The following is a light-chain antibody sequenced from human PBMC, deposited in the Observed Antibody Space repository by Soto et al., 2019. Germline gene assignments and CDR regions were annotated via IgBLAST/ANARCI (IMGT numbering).Light chain of an antibody. J-gene: IGLJ3*02. CDR1: TSNIGAGYD. CDR3: QSYDNSLSGWV. CDR2: ANN. Sequence: QPVLTQPPSASGAPGQRVTIPCTGSTSNIGAGYDVHWYQQVPGTAPKLLIYANNNRPSGVPDRFSGSRSGTSATLAITGLQAEDETDYYCQSYDNSLSGWVFGGGTKVTVL. V-gene: IGLV1-40*01.